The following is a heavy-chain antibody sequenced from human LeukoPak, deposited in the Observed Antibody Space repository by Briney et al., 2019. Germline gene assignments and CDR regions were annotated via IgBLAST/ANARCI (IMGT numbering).Heavy chain of an antibody. CDR3: SRGSYDFWSGYDY. CDR1: GGSISSGSYY. Sequence: PSETLSLTCTVSGGSISSGSYYWSWIRQPAGKGLEWIGRIYTSRSTNYNPSLKSRVTISVDTSKNPFSLKLSSVTAADTAGYYCSRGSYDFWSGYDYWGQGTLVTVSS. J-gene: IGHJ4*02. D-gene: IGHD3-3*01. V-gene: IGHV4-61*02. CDR2: IYTSRST.